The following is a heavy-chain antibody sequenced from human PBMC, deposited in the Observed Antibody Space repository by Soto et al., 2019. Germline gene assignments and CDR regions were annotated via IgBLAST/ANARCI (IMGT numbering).Heavy chain of an antibody. CDR1: GYSFTSYW. J-gene: IGHJ5*02. D-gene: IGHD3-3*01. Sequence: PGESLKISCKGSGYSFTSYWIGWVRQMPGKGLEWMGIIYPGDSDTRYSPSFQGQVTISADKSISTAYLQWSSLKASDTAMYYCARLLNLPYITIFGVVPGPNWFDPWGQGTLVTVSS. CDR3: ARLLNLPYITIFGVVPGPNWFDP. CDR2: IYPGDSDT. V-gene: IGHV5-51*01.